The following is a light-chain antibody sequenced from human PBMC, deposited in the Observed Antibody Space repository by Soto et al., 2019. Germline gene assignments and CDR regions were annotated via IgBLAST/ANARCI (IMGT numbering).Light chain of an antibody. J-gene: IGLJ3*02. Sequence: QSVLTQPPSASGTPGQRVTISCSGSTSNLGSNFVYWYQQVPGAAPKLLISRNDQRPSGVPDRFSGSKSGTSASLAISGLRSEDEAYYHCAAWDDSLSGVVFGGGTKVTVL. CDR3: AAWDDSLSGVV. V-gene: IGLV1-47*01. CDR1: TSNLGSNF. CDR2: RND.